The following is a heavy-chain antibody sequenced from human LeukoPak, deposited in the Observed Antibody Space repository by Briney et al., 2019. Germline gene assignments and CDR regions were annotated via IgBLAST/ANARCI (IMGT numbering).Heavy chain of an antibody. CDR1: GVSVSSYY. J-gene: IGHJ5*02. CDR3: ARGYSSGWNGRVSFDP. Sequence: SETLSLTCTVSGVSVSSYYWNWLRQPPGKGLEWVGYFYHSGGTHYNPSLKSGVTISVDTSKNQVSLNLKSVTAADTAVYYCARGYSSGWNGRVSFDPWGQGTLVTVSS. V-gene: IGHV4-59*02. CDR2: FYHSGGT. D-gene: IGHD6-19*01.